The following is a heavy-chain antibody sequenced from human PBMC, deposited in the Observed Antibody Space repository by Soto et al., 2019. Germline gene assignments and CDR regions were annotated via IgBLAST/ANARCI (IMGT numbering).Heavy chain of an antibody. J-gene: IGHJ3*02. Sequence: ASVKVSCKASGYTFTDYYILWVRQAPGQGLEWMGWINPNSGGTNYAQKFQGWVTMTRDTSISTAYMELSRLRSDDTAVYYCARESGYAFDIWGQGTMVTVSS. D-gene: IGHD7-27*01. CDR3: ARESGYAFDI. CDR2: INPNSGGT. CDR1: GYTFTDYY. V-gene: IGHV1-2*04.